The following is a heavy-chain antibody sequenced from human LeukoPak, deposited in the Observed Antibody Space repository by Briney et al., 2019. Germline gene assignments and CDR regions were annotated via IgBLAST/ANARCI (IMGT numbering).Heavy chain of an antibody. CDR2: ISAYNGNT. J-gene: IGHJ5*02. Sequence: ASVKVSCNASGYTFTNYGISWVRQAPGQGLEWMGWISAYNGNTNYAQKLQGRVTMTTDTSTSTAYMELRSLRSDDTAVYYCARGGGYCSSTSCYTGIIRGWFDPWGQGTLVTVSS. CDR3: ARGGGYCSSTSCYTGIIRGWFDP. CDR1: GYTFTNYG. D-gene: IGHD2-2*02. V-gene: IGHV1-18*01.